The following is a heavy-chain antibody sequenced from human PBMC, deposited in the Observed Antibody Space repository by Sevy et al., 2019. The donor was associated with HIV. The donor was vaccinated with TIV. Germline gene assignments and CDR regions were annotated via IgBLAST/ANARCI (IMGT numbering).Heavy chain of an antibody. V-gene: IGHV3-21*01. CDR3: ARDGSGSYYKFDYYFDY. CDR1: GFTFSSYS. D-gene: IGHD3-10*01. J-gene: IGHJ4*02. Sequence: GGSLRLSCAASGFTFSSYSMNWVRQAPGKGLEWVSSISSSSSYINYADSVKGRFTISRDNAKNSLYLQMNSLRAEDTAVYYCARDGSGSYYKFDYYFDYWGQGTLVTVSS. CDR2: ISSSSSYI.